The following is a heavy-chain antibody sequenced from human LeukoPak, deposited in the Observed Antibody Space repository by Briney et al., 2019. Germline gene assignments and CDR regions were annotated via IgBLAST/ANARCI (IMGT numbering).Heavy chain of an antibody. D-gene: IGHD6-13*01. CDR3: AREGGGRQLVRGRIDY. V-gene: IGHV3-21*01. Sequence: PGGSLRLSCAASGFTFSSYSMNWVRQAPGKGLEWVSSISSSSSYIYYADSVKGRFTISRDNAKNSLYLQMNSLRAEDTAVYYCAREGGGRQLVRGRIDYWGQGTLVTVSS. CDR2: ISSSSSYI. CDR1: GFTFSSYS. J-gene: IGHJ4*02.